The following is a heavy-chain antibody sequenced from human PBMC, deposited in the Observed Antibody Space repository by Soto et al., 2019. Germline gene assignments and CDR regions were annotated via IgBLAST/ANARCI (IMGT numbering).Heavy chain of an antibody. CDR1: GFTFSSYA. CDR3: AKLPVPQYCTNGVCYTSPYFDY. V-gene: IGHV3-23*01. D-gene: IGHD2-8*01. CDR2: ISGSGGST. Sequence: EVQLLESGGGLVQPGGSLRLSCAASGFTFSSYAMSWVRQAAGKGLAWVSAISGSGGSTYYADSVKGRFTISRDNSKNTLYLQMNSLRAEDTAVYYCAKLPVPQYCTNGVCYTSPYFDYWGQGTLVTVSS. J-gene: IGHJ4*02.